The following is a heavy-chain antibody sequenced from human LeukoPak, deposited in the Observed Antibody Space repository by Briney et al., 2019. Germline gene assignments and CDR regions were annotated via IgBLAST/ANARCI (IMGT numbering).Heavy chain of an antibody. Sequence: GGSLRLSCAASGFTFSSYSMNWVRQAPGKGLEWVSYISSSSSTIYYADSVKGRFTISRDNAKNSLYLQMNSLRAEDTAVYYCASPYYYDSSGYPWYFDLWGRGTLVTVSS. CDR2: ISSSSSTI. CDR3: ASPYYYDSSGYPWYFDL. D-gene: IGHD3-22*01. J-gene: IGHJ2*01. CDR1: GFTFSSYS. V-gene: IGHV3-48*01.